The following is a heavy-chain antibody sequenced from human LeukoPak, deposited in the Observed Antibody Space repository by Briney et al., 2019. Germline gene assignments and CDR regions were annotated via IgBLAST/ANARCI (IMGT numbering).Heavy chain of an antibody. CDR2: INHSGST. CDR3: AEYGDSPEYFQH. CDR1: GGSFSGYY. V-gene: IGHV4-34*01. D-gene: IGHD4-17*01. Sequence: KPSDTLSLTCAVYGGSFSGYYWSWIRQPPGKGLEWIGEINHSGSTNYNPSLKSRVTISVDTSKNQFSLKLSSVTAADTAVYYCAEYGDSPEYFQHWGQGTLVTVSS. J-gene: IGHJ1*01.